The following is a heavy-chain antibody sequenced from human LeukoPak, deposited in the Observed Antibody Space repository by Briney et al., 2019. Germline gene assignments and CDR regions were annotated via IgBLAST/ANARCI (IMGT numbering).Heavy chain of an antibody. Sequence: AGGSLRLSCAPSGFTVSSNYMSWVRQAPGKGLEWVSVIYSGGYTYYADSVKGRFTISRDNSKNTLYLQMNSLTAEDTAVYYCAREGQWPPPVGPYYYYGMDVWGQGTTVTVSS. CDR3: AREGQWPPPVGPYYYYGMDV. CDR2: IYSGGYT. D-gene: IGHD1-26*01. V-gene: IGHV3-53*01. J-gene: IGHJ6*02. CDR1: GFTVSSNY.